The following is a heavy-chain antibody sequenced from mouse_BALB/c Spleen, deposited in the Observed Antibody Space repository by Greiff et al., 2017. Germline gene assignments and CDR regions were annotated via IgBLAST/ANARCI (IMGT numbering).Heavy chain of an antibody. CDR3: ARWVGYYWYFDV. CDR2: INPGSGGT. CDR1: GYAFTNYL. Sequence: VQLEQSGAELVRPGTSVKVSCKASGYAFTNYLIEWVKQRPGQGLEWIGVINPGSGGTNYTEKFKGKATLTADKSSSTAYMQLSSLTSDDSAVYFGARWVGYYWYFDVWGAGTPVTVSA. V-gene: IGHV1-54*03. J-gene: IGHJ1*01. D-gene: IGHD1-1*01.